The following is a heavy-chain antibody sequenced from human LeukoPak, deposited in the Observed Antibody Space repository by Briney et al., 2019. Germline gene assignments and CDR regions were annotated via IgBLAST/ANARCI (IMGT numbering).Heavy chain of an antibody. CDR2: IYYSGST. Sequence: PSETLSLTCTVSGGSISSYYWSWIRQPPGKGLEWIGYIYYSGSTNYNPSLKSRLTISVDTSKNQLSLKLSSVTAADTAVYYCARGYSSSWYFNWFDPWGQGARVTVSS. V-gene: IGHV4-59*08. J-gene: IGHJ5*02. CDR1: GGSISSYY. D-gene: IGHD6-13*01. CDR3: ARGYSSSWYFNWFDP.